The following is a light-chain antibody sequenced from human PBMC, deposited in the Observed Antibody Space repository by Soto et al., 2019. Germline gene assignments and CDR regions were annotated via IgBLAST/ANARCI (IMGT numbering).Light chain of an antibody. CDR2: AAS. CDR3: QNYKSAPNT. J-gene: IGKJ2*01. CDR1: QAISNY. Sequence: DIQMTQSPSSLSASVGDRVTITCRASQAISNYLAWYLQKPGKFPKLLIYAASTLQTGVQSRVSGSGSGTVFTLAINSLQPEDVATYYCQNYKSAPNTFGRGTRLEIK. V-gene: IGKV1-27*01.